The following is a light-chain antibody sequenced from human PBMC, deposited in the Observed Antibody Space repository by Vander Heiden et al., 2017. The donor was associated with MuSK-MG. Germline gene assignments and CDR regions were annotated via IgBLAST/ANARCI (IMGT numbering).Light chain of an antibody. J-gene: IGLJ2*01. CDR3: QLCYTSSDLVV. V-gene: IGLV3-21*02. Sequence: YVLTQPPSVSVAQGQTARMICGGNHRGAKSVHWYQQQTGQAHVLVVYDDTDRPSGIPERFSGSNSCSTATLTSSSVEVGDEADYSCQLCYTSSDLVVFGGGTKLTVL. CDR2: DDT. CDR1: HRGAKS.